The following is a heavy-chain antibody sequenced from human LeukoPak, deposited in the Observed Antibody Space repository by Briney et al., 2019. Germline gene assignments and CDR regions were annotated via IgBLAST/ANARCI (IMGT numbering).Heavy chain of an antibody. CDR2: IIPILGIA. CDR1: GGTFSSYA. V-gene: IGHV1-69*04. J-gene: IGHJ4*02. D-gene: IGHD1-26*01. CDR3: ATDRGVSGIVGATFFDY. Sequence: VASVKVSCKASGGTFSSYAISWVRQAPGQGLEWMGRIIPILGIANYAQKFQGRVTITADKSTSTAYMELSSLRSEDTAVYYCATDRGVSGIVGATFFDYWGQGTLVTVSS.